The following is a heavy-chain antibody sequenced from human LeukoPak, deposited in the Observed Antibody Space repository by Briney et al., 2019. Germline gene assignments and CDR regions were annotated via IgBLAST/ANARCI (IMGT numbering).Heavy chain of an antibody. J-gene: IGHJ4*02. CDR1: GYTFTGYY. D-gene: IGHD6-13*01. CDR2: INPNSGGT. V-gene: IGHV1-2*02. Sequence: ASLKFSCKASGYTFTGYYMHWVRQAPGQGLEWMGWINPNSGGTNYAQKFQGRVTMTRDTSISTAYMELSRLRSDDTAVYYCAREQDSSSWTETQFDYWGQGTLVAVSS. CDR3: AREQDSSSWTETQFDY.